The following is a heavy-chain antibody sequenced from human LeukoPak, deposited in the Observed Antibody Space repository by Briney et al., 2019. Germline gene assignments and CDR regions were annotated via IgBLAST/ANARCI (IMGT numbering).Heavy chain of an antibody. CDR3: ARDRDYYYYMDV. V-gene: IGHV1-2*02. CDR2: INPNSGGT. J-gene: IGHJ6*03. CDR1: GYTFTGYY. Sequence: ASVKVSCKASGYTFTGYYMHWVRHAPGQGLEWMGWINPNSGGTNYAQKFQGRVTMTRDTSISTAYMELSRLRSDDTAVYYCARDRDYYYYMDVWGKGTTVTISS.